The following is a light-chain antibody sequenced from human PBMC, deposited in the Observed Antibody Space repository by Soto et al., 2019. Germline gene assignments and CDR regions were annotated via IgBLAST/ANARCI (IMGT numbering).Light chain of an antibody. Sequence: QSVLTQPASGSGCPGHTITIPCTGXSSDVGGYNYVSWYQQHPGKAPKLMIYDVSNRPSGVSNRFSGSKSGNTASLTISGLKAEDKAAYSCGYYTRSGRVSGTGTRVPVL. CDR2: DVS. CDR3: GYYTRSGRV. CDR1: SSDVGGYNY. J-gene: IGLJ1*01. V-gene: IGLV2-14*01.